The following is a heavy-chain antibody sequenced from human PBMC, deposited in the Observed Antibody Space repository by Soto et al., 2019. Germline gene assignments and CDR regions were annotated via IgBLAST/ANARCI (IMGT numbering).Heavy chain of an antibody. V-gene: IGHV3-23*01. CDR2: ISGSGGST. CDR1: GFTFSSYA. J-gene: IGHJ4*02. CDR3: AKVPSLYYDILTGYHIYFDY. D-gene: IGHD3-9*01. Sequence: EVQLLESGGGLVQPGGSLRLSCAASGFTFSSYAMSWVRQAPGKGLEWVSAISGSGGSTYYADSVKGRFTISRDNSKNTLYLQMNSLRAEDTAVYYCAKVPSLYYDILTGYHIYFDYWGQGTLVTVSS.